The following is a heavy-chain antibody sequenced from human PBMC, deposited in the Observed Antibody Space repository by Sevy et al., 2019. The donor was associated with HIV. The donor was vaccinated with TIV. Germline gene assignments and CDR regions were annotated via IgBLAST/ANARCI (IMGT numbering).Heavy chain of an antibody. D-gene: IGHD6-6*01. CDR2: IWYDGSNK. V-gene: IGHV3-33*08. CDR1: GFTFSSYG. J-gene: IGHJ4*02. CDR3: ASGEQLDYFDY. Sequence: GGSLRLSCAASGFTFSSYGMHWVRQAPGKGLEWVAVIWYDGSNKYYADSLKGRFTISRDNSKNTLYLQMNSLRAEDTAVYYCASGEQLDYFDYWGQGTLVTVSS.